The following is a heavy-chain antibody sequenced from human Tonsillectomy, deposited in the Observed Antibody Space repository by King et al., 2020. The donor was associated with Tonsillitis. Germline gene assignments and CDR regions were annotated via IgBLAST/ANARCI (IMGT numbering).Heavy chain of an antibody. CDR2: MSHNGRDK. J-gene: IGHJ6*02. Sequence: VQLVESGGGVVQPGRSLRLSCSVSGFTLSSYGIHWVRQAPGKGLEWVTVMSHNGRDKYYRDSVQGRFTIYRDNSRNTVYLQMNFLRVEDTAIYFCARSHREYYGVDVWGQGTSVTVSS. CDR3: ARSHREYYGVDV. V-gene: IGHV3-33*05. D-gene: IGHD2/OR15-2a*01. CDR1: GFTLSSYG.